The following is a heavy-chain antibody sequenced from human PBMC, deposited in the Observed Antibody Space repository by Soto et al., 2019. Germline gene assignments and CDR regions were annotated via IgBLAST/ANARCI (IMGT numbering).Heavy chain of an antibody. D-gene: IGHD3-3*01. Sequence: ASVKVSCKASGYTFTSYDINWVRQATGQGLEWMGWMNPNSGNTGYAQKFQGRVPMTRNTSISTAYMELSSLRSEYTAVYYCARGARPLWSGYLPMNYYYYGMDVWGQGTTVTVSS. V-gene: IGHV1-8*01. CDR3: ARGARPLWSGYLPMNYYYYGMDV. CDR2: MNPNSGNT. CDR1: GYTFTSYD. J-gene: IGHJ6*02.